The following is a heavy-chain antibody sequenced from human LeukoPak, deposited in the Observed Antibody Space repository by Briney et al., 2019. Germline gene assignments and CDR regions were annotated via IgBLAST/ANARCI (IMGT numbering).Heavy chain of an antibody. Sequence: HPGGSLRLSCAASGFTFSSYAMSWVRQAPGKGLEWVSAISGSGGSTYYADSVKGRFTISRDNSKNTLYLQMNSLRAEDTAVYYCAKDFSSGYYYFDYWGQGTLVTVSS. D-gene: IGHD3-22*01. CDR1: GFTFSSYA. CDR3: AKDFSSGYYYFDY. J-gene: IGHJ4*02. CDR2: ISGSGGST. V-gene: IGHV3-23*01.